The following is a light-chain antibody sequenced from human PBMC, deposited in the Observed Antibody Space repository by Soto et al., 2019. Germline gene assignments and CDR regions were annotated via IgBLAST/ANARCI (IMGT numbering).Light chain of an antibody. J-gene: IGKJ2*01. CDR1: QSISNY. V-gene: IGKV1-39*01. Sequence: DIQMTQSPSSLSASVGDRVTITCRASQSISNYVSWYQQKPGEVPRLLIYSASTLHSGVPSRFTGSGSETDFTLTIRSLQPEDFATYYCQHGYVAPYTFGQGTKVDI. CDR2: SAS. CDR3: QHGYVAPYT.